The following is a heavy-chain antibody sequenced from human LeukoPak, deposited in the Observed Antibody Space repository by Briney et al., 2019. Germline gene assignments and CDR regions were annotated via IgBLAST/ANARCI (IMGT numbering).Heavy chain of an antibody. CDR3: VRSPACSSGTCYPNWFDP. CDR1: GYSFTNNW. J-gene: IGHJ5*02. CDR2: TYPGDSNT. Sequence: GESLKISCKGSGYSFTNNWIGWVRRMPGKGLEWMGITYPGDSNTRYSPSFQGQVTISADKFISSAYLQWSSLKASDTAMYYCVRSPACSSGTCYPNWFDPWGQGTLVTVSS. V-gene: IGHV5-51*01. D-gene: IGHD2-15*01.